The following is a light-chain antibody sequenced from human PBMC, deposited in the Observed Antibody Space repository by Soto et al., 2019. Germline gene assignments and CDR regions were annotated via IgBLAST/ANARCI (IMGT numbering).Light chain of an antibody. J-gene: IGKJ2*01. V-gene: IGKV3-20*01. CDR2: GAS. CDR1: QSVSRNY. CDR3: QQYGSSPPYT. Sequence: EIVLTQSPGTLSLSPGDRATLSCRASQSVSRNYLAWYQQKPGQAPRLLIYGASSRATGIPDRFSGSGSETDFTLTISRLAPEDFAVYYCQQYGSSPPYTFGQGTKLEIK.